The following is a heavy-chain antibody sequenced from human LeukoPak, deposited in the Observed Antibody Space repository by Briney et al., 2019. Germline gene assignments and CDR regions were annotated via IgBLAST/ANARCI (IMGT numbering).Heavy chain of an antibody. CDR3: ARDSSGWYGGYFQH. CDR2: ISSSSSTI. V-gene: IGHV3-48*01. J-gene: IGHJ1*01. Sequence: GGSLRLSCAASGFTFSSYSMNWVRQAPGKGLEWVSYISSSSSTIYYADSVKGRFTISRDNAKNTLYLQMNSLRAEDTAVYYCARDSSGWYGGYFQHWGQGTLVTVSS. CDR1: GFTFSSYS. D-gene: IGHD6-19*01.